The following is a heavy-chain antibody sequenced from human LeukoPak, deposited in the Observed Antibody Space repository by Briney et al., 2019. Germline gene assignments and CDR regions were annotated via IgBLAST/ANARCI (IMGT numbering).Heavy chain of an antibody. Sequence: SETLSLTCTVSGGSISSSRYYWGWIRQPPGKGLEWIGSIYYSGSTYYNPSLKSRVTISVDTSKNQFSLKLSSVTAADTAVYYCARRYYDFWSGSRWFDPWGQGTLVTVSS. J-gene: IGHJ5*02. CDR3: ARRYYDFWSGSRWFDP. D-gene: IGHD3-3*01. V-gene: IGHV4-39*01. CDR2: IYYSGST. CDR1: GGSISSSRYY.